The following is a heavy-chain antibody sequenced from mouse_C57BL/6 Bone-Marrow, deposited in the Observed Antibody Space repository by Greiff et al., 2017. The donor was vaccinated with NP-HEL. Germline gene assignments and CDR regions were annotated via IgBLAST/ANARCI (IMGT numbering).Heavy chain of an antibody. J-gene: IGHJ1*03. V-gene: IGHV14-4*01. D-gene: IGHD1-1*01. CDR3: TLDYYGSSYDWYFDV. CDR2: IDPENGDT. CDR1: GFNIKDDY. Sequence: VQLKQSGAELVRPGASVKMSCTASGFNIKDDYMHWVKQRPEQGLEWIGWIDPENGDTEYASKFQGKATITADTSSNTAYLQLSSLTSEDTAVYYCTLDYYGSSYDWYFDVWGTGTTVTVSS.